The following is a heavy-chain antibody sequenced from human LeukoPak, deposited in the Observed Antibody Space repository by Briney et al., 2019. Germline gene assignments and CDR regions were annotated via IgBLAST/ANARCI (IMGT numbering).Heavy chain of an antibody. D-gene: IGHD3-3*01. J-gene: IGHJ5*02. Sequence: SETLSLTCTVSGGSISSYYWSWIRQPPGKGLEWIGYIYTSGSTNYNPSLKRRVTISVDTSKNQFSLKLSSVTAADTAVYYCARQSDFWSGYFSVDPWGQGTLVTVSS. CDR3: ARQSDFWSGYFSVDP. CDR2: IYTSGST. CDR1: GGSISSYY. V-gene: IGHV4-4*09.